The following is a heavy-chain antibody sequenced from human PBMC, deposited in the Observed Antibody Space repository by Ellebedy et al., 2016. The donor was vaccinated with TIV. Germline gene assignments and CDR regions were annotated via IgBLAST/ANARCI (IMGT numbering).Heavy chain of an antibody. Sequence: GGSLRLSXAASGFTFSSYSMNWVRQAPGKGLEWVSSISSSSSYIYYADSVKGRFTISRDNAKNSLYLQMNSLRAEDTAVYFCARALYNNVPYFDFWGQGTLVTVSS. V-gene: IGHV3-21*01. CDR2: ISSSSSYI. D-gene: IGHD3-10*01. CDR3: ARALYNNVPYFDF. CDR1: GFTFSSYS. J-gene: IGHJ4*02.